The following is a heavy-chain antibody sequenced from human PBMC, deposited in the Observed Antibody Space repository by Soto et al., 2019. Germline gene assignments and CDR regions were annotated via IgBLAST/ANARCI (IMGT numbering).Heavy chain of an antibody. CDR1: GGSISSGGYS. J-gene: IGHJ5*02. CDR3: ASLEYFKGGWFDP. D-gene: IGHD6-6*01. Sequence: TLSLTCAVSGGSISSGGYSWSWIRQPPGKGLEWIGYIYHSGSTYYNPSLKSRVTISVDRSKNQFSLKLSSVTAADTAVYYCASLEYFKGGWFDPWGQGTLVTVSS. CDR2: IYHSGST. V-gene: IGHV4-30-2*01.